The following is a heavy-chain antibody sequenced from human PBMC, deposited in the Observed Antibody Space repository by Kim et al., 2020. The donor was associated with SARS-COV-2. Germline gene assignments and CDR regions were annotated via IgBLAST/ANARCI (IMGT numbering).Heavy chain of an antibody. CDR3: ARDLCRSNSCLTSLGDYYVDY. CDR2: IWYDGSNK. V-gene: IGHV3-33*01. D-gene: IGHD2-2*01. Sequence: GGSLRLSCAASGFIFSNYAMHWVRQAPGKGLEWVAVIWYDGSNKFYRDSVKGRFTISRDNSKNTMYLEMNSLRAEDTAVYYCARDLCRSNSCLTSLGDYYVDYWGQGTLVTVSS. J-gene: IGHJ4*02. CDR1: GFIFSNYA.